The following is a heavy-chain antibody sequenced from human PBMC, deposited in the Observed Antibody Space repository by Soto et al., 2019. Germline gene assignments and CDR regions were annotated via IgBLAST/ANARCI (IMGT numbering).Heavy chain of an antibody. D-gene: IGHD3-22*01. J-gene: IGHJ4*02. V-gene: IGHV3-30-3*01. CDR2: ISNDGSNP. CDR3: ARTGYDRSGYFVEYYFDH. CDR1: GFTFSKYA. Sequence: GGSLRLSCAASGFTFSKYAMHWVRQARGTGLEWVAVISNDGSNPYYADSVKGRFTISRDNSKNTLYLQMNSLREEDTAVYYCARTGYDRSGYFVEYYFDHWGQGTLVTVSS.